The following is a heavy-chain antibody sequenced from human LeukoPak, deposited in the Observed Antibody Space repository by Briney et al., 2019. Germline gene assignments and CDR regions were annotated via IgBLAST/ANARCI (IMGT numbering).Heavy chain of an antibody. Sequence: GGSLRLSCAASGFTFSSYAMSWVRQAPGKGLEWVSAISGSGGSTYYADSVKGRFTISRDNSKNTLCLQMNSLRAEDTAVYYCAKARFTMVQGVRGPDWFDPWGQGTLVTVSS. D-gene: IGHD3-10*01. CDR1: GFTFSSYA. V-gene: IGHV3-23*01. CDR2: ISGSGGST. J-gene: IGHJ5*02. CDR3: AKARFTMVQGVRGPDWFDP.